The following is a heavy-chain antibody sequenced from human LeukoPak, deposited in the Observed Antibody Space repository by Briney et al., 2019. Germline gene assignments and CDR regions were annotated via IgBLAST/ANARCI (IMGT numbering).Heavy chain of an antibody. Sequence: SETLSLTCAVSGGSISSSSYHWGWIRQPPGKGLEWIGYIYYSGSADYNPSLKSRVTISADTSKNQFSLKLTSVSAADTAVYFCARGSGWYYFDYWGQGALVTVSS. V-gene: IGHV4-61*05. D-gene: IGHD6-19*01. CDR1: GGSISSSSYH. J-gene: IGHJ4*02. CDR3: ARGSGWYYFDY. CDR2: IYYSGSA.